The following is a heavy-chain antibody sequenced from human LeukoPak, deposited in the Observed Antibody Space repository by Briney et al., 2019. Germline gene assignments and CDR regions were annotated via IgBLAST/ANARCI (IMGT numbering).Heavy chain of an antibody. D-gene: IGHD2-21*02. CDR2: IKQDGSEK. Sequence: GGSLRLSCAASGFTFSSYWMSWVRQAPGKGLEWVANIKQDGSEKYYVDSVKGRFTISRDNAKNSLYLQMNSLRAEDTAVYYCARTFYCGGDCYAFDYWGQGTLVTVSS. CDR3: ARTFYCGGDCYAFDY. J-gene: IGHJ4*02. CDR1: GFTFSSYW. V-gene: IGHV3-7*01.